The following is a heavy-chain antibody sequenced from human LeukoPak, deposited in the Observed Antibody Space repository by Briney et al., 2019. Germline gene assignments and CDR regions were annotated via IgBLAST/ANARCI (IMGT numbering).Heavy chain of an antibody. CDR1: GYTFTSYY. CDR3: TTLGQGMTDLSDP. Sequence: ASVKVSCKASGYTFTSYYMHWVRQAPGQGLEWMGIINPSGGSTSYAQKFQGRVTMTRDTSTSTVYMELSSLRSEDTAVYYCTTLGQGMTDLSDPWGQGTLVTVSS. V-gene: IGHV1-46*01. J-gene: IGHJ5*02. CDR2: INPSGGST. D-gene: IGHD2-21*02.